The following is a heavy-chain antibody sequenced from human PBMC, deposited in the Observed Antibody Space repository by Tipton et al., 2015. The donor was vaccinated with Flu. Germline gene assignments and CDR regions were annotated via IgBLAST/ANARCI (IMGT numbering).Heavy chain of an antibody. CDR1: GYSISSGYD. Sequence: PGLVKPSETLSLTCDVFGYSISSGYDWGWIRQPPGKGLEWIGSIHGTGVRYYNPSLQSRITMSVDTSTNQFSLNLSSVTAADTAVYYCARDGHYAGANRAPDYWGQGTLVTVSS. J-gene: IGHJ4*02. CDR2: IHGTGVR. V-gene: IGHV4-38-2*02. D-gene: IGHD4/OR15-4a*01. CDR3: ARDGHYAGANRAPDY.